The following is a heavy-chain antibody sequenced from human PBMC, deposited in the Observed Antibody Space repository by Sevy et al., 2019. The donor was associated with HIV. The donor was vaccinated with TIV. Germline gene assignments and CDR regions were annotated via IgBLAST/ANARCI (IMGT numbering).Heavy chain of an antibody. V-gene: IGHV3-74*01. CDR1: GFDFSSHW. Sequence: GGSLRLSCEASGFDFSSHWMQWVRQAPGKGLVWASRMNTDGSSTNYAHSVKGRFTISRDNAKNTLYLEMNNLRDEDTALYYCATPRFDFWGPGTLVTVSS. CDR2: MNTDGSST. CDR3: ATPRFDF. J-gene: IGHJ4*02.